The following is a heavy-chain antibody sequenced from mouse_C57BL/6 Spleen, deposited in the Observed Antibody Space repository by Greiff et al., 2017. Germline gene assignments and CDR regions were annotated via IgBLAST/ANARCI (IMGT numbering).Heavy chain of an antibody. CDR1: GYSFTGYY. CDR2: INPSTGGT. J-gene: IGHJ4*01. V-gene: IGHV1-42*01. Sequence: EVQLVESGPELVKPGASVKISCKASGYSFTGYYMNWVKQSPEKSLEWIGEINPSTGGTTYNQKFKAKATLTVDKSSSTAYMQLKSMTSEDSAVDYGARCYYSNYNDAMDYWGQGTTVTVSS. D-gene: IGHD2-5*01. CDR3: ARCYYSNYNDAMDY.